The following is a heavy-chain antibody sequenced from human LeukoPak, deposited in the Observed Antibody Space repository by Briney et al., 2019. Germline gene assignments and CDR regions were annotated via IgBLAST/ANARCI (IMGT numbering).Heavy chain of an antibody. CDR3: ARTYYYDSSGYETVYYFDY. Sequence: PSETLSLTCAVYGGSFSGYYWSWIRQPPGKGLEWIGEINHSGSTNYNPSLKSRVTISVDTSKNQFSPKLSSVTAADTAVYYCARTYYYDSSGYETVYYFDYWGQGTLVTVSS. V-gene: IGHV4-34*01. CDR2: INHSGST. D-gene: IGHD3-22*01. CDR1: GGSFSGYY. J-gene: IGHJ4*02.